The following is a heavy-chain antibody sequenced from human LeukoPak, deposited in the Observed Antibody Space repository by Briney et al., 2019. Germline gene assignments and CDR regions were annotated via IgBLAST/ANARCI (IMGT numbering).Heavy chain of an antibody. D-gene: IGHD3-22*01. Sequence: PGGSLRLSCAASGFIFSFYCTHWVRQAPGKGPMWVSRICPDGNGISYADSVKARFTTSRDNAKNTVYLQMNSLRAEDTAVYYCARGLVHDTSGYYSDYWGQGTLVTVSS. J-gene: IGHJ4*02. CDR3: ARGLVHDTSGYYSDY. CDR2: ICPDGNGI. V-gene: IGHV3-74*01. CDR1: GFIFSFYC.